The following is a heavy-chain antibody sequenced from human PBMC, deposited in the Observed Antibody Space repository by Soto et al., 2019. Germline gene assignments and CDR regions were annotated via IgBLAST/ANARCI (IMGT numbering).Heavy chain of an antibody. J-gene: IGHJ4*02. V-gene: IGHV1-69*13. Sequence: ASVKVSCKASGGTFSSYAISWVRQAPGQGLEWMGGIIPIFGTANYAQKFQGRVTITADESTSTAYMELSSLRSEDTAVYYCARDPGTMIVVGQGPFDYWGQGTLVTVSS. CDR1: GGTFSSYA. CDR3: ARDPGTMIVVGQGPFDY. D-gene: IGHD3-22*01. CDR2: IIPIFGTA.